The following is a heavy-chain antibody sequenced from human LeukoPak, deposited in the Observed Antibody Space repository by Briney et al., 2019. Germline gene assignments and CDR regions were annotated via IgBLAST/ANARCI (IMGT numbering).Heavy chain of an antibody. J-gene: IGHJ2*01. V-gene: IGHV4-39*01. Sequence: SETLSLTCTVSGGSITTSSYYWGWIRQPPGKGLEWIGIIYYSGSTYYNPSLEGRVTISVDTSKNQFSLKLSSVTAADTAVYYWARAVRARYFDLWGRGTLVTVSS. CDR3: ARAVRARYFDL. CDR2: IYYSGST. CDR1: GGSITTSSYY.